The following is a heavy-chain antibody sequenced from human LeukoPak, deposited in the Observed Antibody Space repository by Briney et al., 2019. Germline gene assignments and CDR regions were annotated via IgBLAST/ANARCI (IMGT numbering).Heavy chain of an antibody. CDR2: INPNNGDA. Sequence: ASVQVSCQASGYTFTGYYIHWVRQAPGQGLERMGQINPNNGDADYAQKFQGRVAMTWDTSINTAYMELSRLRSDDTAVYYCARGGLDVWGQGTTVTVSS. CDR1: GYTFTGYY. J-gene: IGHJ6*02. CDR3: ARGGLDV. V-gene: IGHV1-2*06.